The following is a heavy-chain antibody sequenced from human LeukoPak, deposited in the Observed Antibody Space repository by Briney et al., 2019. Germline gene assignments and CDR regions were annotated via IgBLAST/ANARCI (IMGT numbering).Heavy chain of an antibody. CDR2: IKQDGSEK. Sequence: GGSLRPSCAASGFTFSSYWMSWVRQAPGKGLEWVANIKQDGSEKYYVDSVKGRFTISRDNVKNSLYLQMNSLRAEDTAVYYCARVGSVQWESYVYFDYWGQGTLVTVSS. D-gene: IGHD1-26*01. J-gene: IGHJ4*02. CDR1: GFTFSSYW. V-gene: IGHV3-7*01. CDR3: ARVGSVQWESYVYFDY.